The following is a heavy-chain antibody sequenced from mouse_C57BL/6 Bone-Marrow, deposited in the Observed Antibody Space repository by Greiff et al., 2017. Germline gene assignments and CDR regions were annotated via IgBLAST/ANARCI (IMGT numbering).Heavy chain of an antibody. J-gene: IGHJ2*01. Sequence: VQLQQPGAELARPGSSVKLSCKASGYTFTSYWMHWVKKRPIQGLEWIGNIDPSDSETNYNQKFKDKATLTVDKSSSTAYMQLSSLTSEDAAVYYCARCFYFDYWGQGTTLTVSA. CDR2: IDPSDSET. V-gene: IGHV1-52*01. CDR3: ARCFYFDY. CDR1: GYTFTSYW.